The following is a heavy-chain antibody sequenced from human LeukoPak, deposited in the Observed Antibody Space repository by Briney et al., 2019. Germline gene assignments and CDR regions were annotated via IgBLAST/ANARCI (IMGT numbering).Heavy chain of an antibody. D-gene: IGHD6-25*01. CDR2: IKPSGRGT. Sequence: ASLTASCTTSRYTLTNYYVDWVRQAPGQGLEWMGIIKPSGRGTTYAQKLQGRVTMTRDTPTRTVYMELSSLRSEDTAVYYCARQYNSRYVFLDYWGQGTLVTVSS. CDR3: ARQYNSRYVFLDY. V-gene: IGHV1-46*04. J-gene: IGHJ4*02. CDR1: RYTLTNYY.